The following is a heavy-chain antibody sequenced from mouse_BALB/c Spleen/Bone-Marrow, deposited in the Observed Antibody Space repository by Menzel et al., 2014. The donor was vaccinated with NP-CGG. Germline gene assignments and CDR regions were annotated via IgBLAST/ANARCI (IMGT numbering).Heavy chain of an antibody. V-gene: IGHV14-3*02. CDR3: ARYNYGSSQFAY. D-gene: IGHD1-1*01. J-gene: IGHJ3*01. CDR1: GFNIKDTY. CDR2: IDPANGNT. Sequence: SGAELVKPGASVKLSCTASGFNIKDTYMHWVKQRPEQGLEWIGRIDPANGNTKYDPKFQGKATITADTSSNTAYLQVSSLTSEDTAVYYCARYNYGSSQFAYWGQGTLVTVSA.